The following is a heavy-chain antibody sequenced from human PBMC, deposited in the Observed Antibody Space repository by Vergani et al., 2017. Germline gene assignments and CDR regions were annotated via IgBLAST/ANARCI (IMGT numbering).Heavy chain of an antibody. V-gene: IGHV3-33*01. Sequence: QVQLLESGGGVVQPGRSLRLSCAASGFTFNQYGMHWVRQALGKGLEWVAVTWYDGNNKQYADSVRGRFTISRDNSESTMYLQMNSLREENTGVYYCARDLRLLYNRFDPWGQGTLVTVSS. CDR3: ARDLRLLYNRFDP. CDR2: TWYDGNNK. J-gene: IGHJ5*02. D-gene: IGHD1-14*01. CDR1: GFTFNQYG.